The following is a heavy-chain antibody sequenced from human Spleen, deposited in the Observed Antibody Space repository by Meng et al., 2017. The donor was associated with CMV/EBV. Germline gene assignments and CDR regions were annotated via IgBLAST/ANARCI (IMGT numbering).Heavy chain of an antibody. CDR2: ISTHTGDT. D-gene: IGHD3-3*01. J-gene: IGHJ6*02. CDR1: GYTFTNYG. V-gene: IGHV1-18*01. CDR3: AREGVYYDFWSGYTNYYYYGMDV. Sequence: ASVKVSCKASGYTFTNYGISWVRLAPGQGLEWLGWISTHTGDTIYARDFLGRVTMTRETSTSTAYMELMSLRSDDTAVYYCAREGVYYDFWSGYTNYYYYGMDVWGQGTTVTVSS.